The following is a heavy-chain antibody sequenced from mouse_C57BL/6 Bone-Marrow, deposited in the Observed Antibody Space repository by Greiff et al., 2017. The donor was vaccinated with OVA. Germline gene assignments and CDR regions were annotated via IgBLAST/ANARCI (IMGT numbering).Heavy chain of an antibody. CDR3: ARDAVRRGGYFAG. J-gene: IGHJ3*01. CDR2: IYPRSGNT. D-gene: IGHD1-2*01. Sequence: QVQLQQSGAELARPGASVKLSCKASGYTFTSYGISWVKQRTGQGLEWIGEIYPRSGNTYYNEKFKGKATLTADKSSSTAYMELRSLTSEDSAVYFCARDAVRRGGYFAGWGKGTLVTVSA. CDR1: GYTFTSYG. V-gene: IGHV1-81*01.